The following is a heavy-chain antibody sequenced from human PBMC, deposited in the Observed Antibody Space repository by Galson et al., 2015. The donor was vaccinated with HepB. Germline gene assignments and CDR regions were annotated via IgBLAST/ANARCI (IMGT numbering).Heavy chain of an antibody. CDR2: IWNDGSKK. J-gene: IGHJ5*02. Sequence: SLRLSCAASGFAFSSYGMHWVRQAPGKGLEWVAVIWNDGSKKSHADFVKGRFTISRDNAKSTLYLQMNSLRAEDTAVYYCTRGRFVEVGWFDAWGQGTQVTVSS. D-gene: IGHD3-3*01. CDR3: TRGRFVEVGWFDA. CDR1: GFAFSSYG. V-gene: IGHV3-33*01.